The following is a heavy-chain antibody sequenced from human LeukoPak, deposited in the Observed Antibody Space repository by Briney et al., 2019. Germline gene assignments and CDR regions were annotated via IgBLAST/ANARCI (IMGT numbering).Heavy chain of an antibody. Sequence: GESLKISCKGSGYSFTSYWIGWVRQMPGKGLEWMGIIYPGDSDTRYSPSFQGHVTISADKSISTAYLQWSSMKSSDNAMYYCARHPLSSSFTNFDYWGQGTLVTVSS. D-gene: IGHD6-6*01. CDR1: GYSFTSYW. CDR3: ARHPLSSSFTNFDY. V-gene: IGHV5-51*01. CDR2: IYPGDSDT. J-gene: IGHJ4*02.